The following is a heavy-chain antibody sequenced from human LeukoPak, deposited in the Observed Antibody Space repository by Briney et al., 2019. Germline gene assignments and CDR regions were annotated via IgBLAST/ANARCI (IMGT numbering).Heavy chain of an antibody. D-gene: IGHD3-22*01. CDR3: ARNLYDDSGSMGIYTFDN. J-gene: IGHJ4*02. V-gene: IGHV4-61*01. CDR1: GGSISSSSYY. Sequence: SETLSLTCAVSGGSISSSSYYWSWIRQSPGKGLEWIGYIYHSGNTNCNPSLKSRVTISVDTSKNQFSLNLRSVTAADTAVYYCARNLYDDSGSMGIYTFDNWGQGTLVTVSS. CDR2: IYHSGNT.